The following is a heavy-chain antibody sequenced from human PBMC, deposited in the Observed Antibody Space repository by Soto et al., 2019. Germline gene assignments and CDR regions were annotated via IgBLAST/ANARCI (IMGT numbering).Heavy chain of an antibody. J-gene: IGHJ4*02. D-gene: IGHD5-12*01. Sequence: QITLKESGPTLVKPTQTLTLTCTFSGFSLTSSGVGVGWIRQPPGKALEWLALIYWDDDKIYTPSLKTRLTITKDTSKNQVVLAMTNMDTVDTATHYCAHSSRDGYVQLAFFDYWGQGALVTVSS. CDR3: AHSSRDGYVQLAFFDY. CDR1: GFSLTSSGVG. CDR2: IYWDDDK. V-gene: IGHV2-5*02.